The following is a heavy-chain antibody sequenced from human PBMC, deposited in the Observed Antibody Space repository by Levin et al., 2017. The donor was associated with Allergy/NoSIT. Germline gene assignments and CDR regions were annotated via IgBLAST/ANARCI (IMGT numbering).Heavy chain of an antibody. J-gene: IGHJ4*02. CDR1: GFTFGDYA. CDR2: INWNRDKI. V-gene: IGHV3-9*01. D-gene: IGHD7-27*01. Sequence: SLKISCAASGFTFGDYAMHWVRQAPGKGLEWVSGINWNRDKIGYADSVRARFTISRDNAKNSLYLQMNSLGPEDTALYYCAKGLNWGSRNTFDYWCQGTLVTVSS. CDR3: AKGLNWGSRNTFDY.